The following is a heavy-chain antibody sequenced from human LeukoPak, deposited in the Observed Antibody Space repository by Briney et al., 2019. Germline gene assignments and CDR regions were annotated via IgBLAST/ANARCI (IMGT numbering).Heavy chain of an antibody. Sequence: ASVKVSCKAPGYTFTGYYMHWVRQAPGQGLEWMGWINPNSGGTNYAQKFQGRVTMTRDTSISTACMELSRLRSDDTAVYYCARDEEVVAGKYYFDYWGQGTLVTASS. V-gene: IGHV1-2*02. CDR1: GYTFTGYY. CDR3: ARDEEVVAGKYYFDY. CDR2: INPNSGGT. J-gene: IGHJ4*02. D-gene: IGHD6-19*01.